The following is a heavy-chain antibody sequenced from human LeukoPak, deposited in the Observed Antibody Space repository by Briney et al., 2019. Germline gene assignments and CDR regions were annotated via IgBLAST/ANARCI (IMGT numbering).Heavy chain of an antibody. V-gene: IGHV1-8*03. Sequence: ASVKVSCKASGYTFTSYDINWVRQATGQGLEWMGWMNPNSGKTGYAQRFQGRVTITRNTSISTAYMELSSLRSEDTAVYYCATSWGSSPNDYWGQGTLVTVSS. CDR3: ATSWGSSPNDY. CDR1: GYTFTSYD. J-gene: IGHJ4*02. CDR2: MNPNSGKT. D-gene: IGHD6-6*01.